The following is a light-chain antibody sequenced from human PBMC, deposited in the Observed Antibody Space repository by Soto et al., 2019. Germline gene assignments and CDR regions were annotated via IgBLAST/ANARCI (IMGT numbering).Light chain of an antibody. Sequence: DIQMTQSPSSLSASVGDRVTITCRTSQPINIYLNWYQHKPGKAPKLLIYAASSLQSGVPSRFSGSGSGADFTLTISSLQPEDFATYYCQQSHSAPTFGGGTKVEIK. V-gene: IGKV1-39*01. CDR3: QQSHSAPT. CDR1: QPINIY. CDR2: AAS. J-gene: IGKJ4*01.